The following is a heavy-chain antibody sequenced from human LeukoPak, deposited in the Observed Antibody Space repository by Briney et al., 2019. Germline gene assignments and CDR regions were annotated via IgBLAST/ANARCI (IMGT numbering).Heavy chain of an antibody. CDR3: ARRLGLGGSGWKNFDY. CDR2: IYPGDSDS. Sequence: GESLKISCKGSGYSSINYWIGWVRQMPGKGLEWMGIIYPGDSDSRYSPSFQGQVTISADKSISTAYLQWSSLKASDTAMYYCARRLGLGGSGWKNFDYWGQGTLVTVSS. D-gene: IGHD6-19*01. CDR1: GYSSINYW. J-gene: IGHJ4*02. V-gene: IGHV5-51*01.